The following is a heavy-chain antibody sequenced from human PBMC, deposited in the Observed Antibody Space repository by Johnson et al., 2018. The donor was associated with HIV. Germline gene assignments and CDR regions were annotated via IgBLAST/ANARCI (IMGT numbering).Heavy chain of an antibody. D-gene: IGHD7-27*01. J-gene: IGHJ3*02. V-gene: IGHV3-NL1*01. CDR3: APLGDAFDI. CDR1: GFTFSSYA. Sequence: QVQLVESGGGVVQPGRSLRLSCAASGFTFSSYAMHWVRQAPGKGLEWVSLISWDGDKTYYADSVRGRFIISRDNSKNTLYLQMNSLRAEDTAVYYCAPLGDAFDIWGQGTMVTVSS. CDR2: ISWDGDKT.